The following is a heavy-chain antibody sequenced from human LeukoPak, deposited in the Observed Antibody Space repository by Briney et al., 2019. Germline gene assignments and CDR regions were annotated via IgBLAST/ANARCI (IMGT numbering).Heavy chain of an antibody. Sequence: GSSVKVSCKASGGTFRRHALSWVRQAPGQGLEWMGGIVPIFGTTNYAPSLQGRVTFTTDESMNTAYMELIDLKFEDTAVYYCAGEGNRIAAPDNNWFDPWGQGTLVTVSS. CDR3: AGEGNRIAAPDNNWFDP. J-gene: IGHJ5*02. CDR1: GGTFRRHA. V-gene: IGHV1-69*05. D-gene: IGHD6-13*01. CDR2: IVPIFGTT.